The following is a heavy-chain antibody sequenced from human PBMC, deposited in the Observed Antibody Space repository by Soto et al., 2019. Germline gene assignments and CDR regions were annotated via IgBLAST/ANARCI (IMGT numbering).Heavy chain of an antibody. Sequence: VESLQISCKDIGYSFATYYIAWVRQMPGKGLEWMGIIHPGDSDTRHSPSFEGQVTISADKSINTAYLQWNILKASDTAIYYCAKSGQTPGPGQSPAFGGGMDVWREGTTVTVSS. CDR1: GYSFATYY. D-gene: IGHD3-16*01. V-gene: IGHV5-51*01. J-gene: IGHJ6*04. CDR3: AKSGQTPGPGQSPAFGGGMDV. CDR2: IHPGDSDT.